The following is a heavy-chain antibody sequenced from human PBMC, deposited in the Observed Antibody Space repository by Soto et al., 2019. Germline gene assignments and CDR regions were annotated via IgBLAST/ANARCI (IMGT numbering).Heavy chain of an antibody. Sequence: QLQLQESGPGLVKPSQTLSLTCDISGDSVSSTSSIWNWIRQSPSRGLEWLGRTYYRSKWHTDSAVSVRGRITINPDTPKNQFFLQLSSVTPDDTAVYFCARDLHGTYYYDSWGQGTLVTVSS. CDR1: GDSVSSTSSI. CDR2: TYYRSKWHT. V-gene: IGHV6-1*01. J-gene: IGHJ4*02. D-gene: IGHD1-1*01. CDR3: ARDLHGTYYYDS.